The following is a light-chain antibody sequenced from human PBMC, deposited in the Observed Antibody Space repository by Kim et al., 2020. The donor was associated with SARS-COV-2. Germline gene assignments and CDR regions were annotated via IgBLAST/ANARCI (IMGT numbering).Light chain of an antibody. CDR3: GTWDNSLSLWV. CDR2: DNN. V-gene: IGLV1-51*01. CDR1: STNIGNKH. J-gene: IGLJ3*02. Sequence: GQDVATSCSESSTNIGNKHVSWYRQLPGTAPRLLIYDNNNRPSGIPDRLSGSKSGTSATLGITGLQTGDEADYYCGTWDNSLSLWVFGGGTQLTVL.